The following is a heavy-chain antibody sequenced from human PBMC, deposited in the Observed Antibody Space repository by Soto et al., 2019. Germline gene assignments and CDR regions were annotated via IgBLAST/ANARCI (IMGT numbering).Heavy chain of an antibody. V-gene: IGHV3-30*18. D-gene: IGHD3-22*01. CDR3: AKEWVYDSSGWSFDY. Sequence: PGRSLRLSCAASGFTFSSYGMHWVRQAPGKGLEWVAVVSDDGSNKYYADSVKGRFTISRDNSKNTLYLQMNSLRAEDTAVYYCAKEWVYDSSGWSFDYWGQGTLVTVSS. CDR1: GFTFSSYG. CDR2: VSDDGSNK. J-gene: IGHJ4*02.